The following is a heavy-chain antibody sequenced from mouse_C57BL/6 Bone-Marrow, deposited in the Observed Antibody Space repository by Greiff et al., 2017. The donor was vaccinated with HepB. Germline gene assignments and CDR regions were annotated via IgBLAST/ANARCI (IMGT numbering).Heavy chain of an antibody. D-gene: IGHD4-1*01. V-gene: IGHV2-6*02. CDR2: IWSDGST. Sequence: VKLVESGPGLVAPSQCLSITCTVSGFSFTSYCVHWVRQPPGKGLEWLVVIWSDGSTTYNSALNSRLSISKDNSESQVFLKMNSLQTDDTAMYYCARNNWDGGAMDYWGQGTSVTVSS. CDR3: ARNNWDGGAMDY. J-gene: IGHJ4*01. CDR1: GFSFTSYC.